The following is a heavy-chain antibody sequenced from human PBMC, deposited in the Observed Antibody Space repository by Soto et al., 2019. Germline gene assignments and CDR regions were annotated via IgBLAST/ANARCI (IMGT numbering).Heavy chain of an antibody. Sequence: PSQTLSLTCAISGDSVSSNSATWNSIRQSPSRGLEWLGRTYYRSKWYNDFSTSVESRITINPDTSKNQFSLQLNSVTPDDTAVYYCAKAGGNGGNNFFDPWGQGTLVTVSS. V-gene: IGHV6-1*01. CDR2: TYYRSKWYN. CDR3: AKAGGNGGNNFFDP. D-gene: IGHD2-15*01. CDR1: GDSVSSNSAT. J-gene: IGHJ5*02.